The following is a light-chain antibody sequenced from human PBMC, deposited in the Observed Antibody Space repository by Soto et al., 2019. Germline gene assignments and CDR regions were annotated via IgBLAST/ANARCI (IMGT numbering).Light chain of an antibody. Sequence: QSALTQADSVSGSPGQSITISCTGTSSDVGSYNLVSWYQQHPGKAPKLMIYEGSKRPSGVSNRFSGSKSGNTASLTISWLQAENEADYYYCSYAGSSTVVFGGGTKLTVL. CDR2: EGS. V-gene: IGLV2-23*01. CDR1: SSDVGSYNL. CDR3: CSYAGSSTVV. J-gene: IGLJ2*01.